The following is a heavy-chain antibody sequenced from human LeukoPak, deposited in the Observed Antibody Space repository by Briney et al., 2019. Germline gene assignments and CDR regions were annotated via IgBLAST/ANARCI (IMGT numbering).Heavy chain of an antibody. CDR2: INPNSGGT. D-gene: IGHD5-24*01. J-gene: IGHJ4*02. V-gene: IGHV1-2*02. Sequence: ASVKVSCKASGYTFTGYYMHWVRQAPGQGLEWMGWINPNSGGTNYAQKVQGRVTMTRDTSISTAYMELSRLRSDDTAVYYCARDHEPGDGYNYADFDYWGQGTLVTVSS. CDR1: GYTFTGYY. CDR3: ARDHEPGDGYNYADFDY.